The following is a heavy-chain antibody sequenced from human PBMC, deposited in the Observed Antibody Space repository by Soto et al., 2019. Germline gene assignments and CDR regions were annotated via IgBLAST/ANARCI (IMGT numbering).Heavy chain of an antibody. CDR2: IIPIFGTA. CDR3: ATPVRYSSSSGGFDY. V-gene: IGHV1-69*13. CDR1: GGTFSSYA. J-gene: IGHJ4*02. D-gene: IGHD6-6*01. Sequence: GASVKVSCKASGGTFSSYAISWVRQAPGQGLEWMGGIIPIFGTANYAQKFQGRVTITADESTSTAYMELSSLRSEDTAVYYCATPVRYSSSSGGFDYWGQGTLVTVS.